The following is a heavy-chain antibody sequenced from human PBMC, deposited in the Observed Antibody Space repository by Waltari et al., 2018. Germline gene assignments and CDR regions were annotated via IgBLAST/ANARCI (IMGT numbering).Heavy chain of an antibody. CDR3: ASGRDSAFDV. J-gene: IGHJ3*01. CDR2: AYYRSTWSN. V-gene: IGHV6-1*01. Sequence: QLQLRQSGPGLMKPSQTLSLTRAIPWDNVSRNGAAWNWIRQSPSRGLEWLGRAYYRSTWSNDYAVSVKGRITIYPDTSKNQFSLQLNSVTPEDTAVYYCASGRDSAFDVWGQGTLVTVSS. D-gene: IGHD3-10*01. CDR1: WDNVSRNGAA.